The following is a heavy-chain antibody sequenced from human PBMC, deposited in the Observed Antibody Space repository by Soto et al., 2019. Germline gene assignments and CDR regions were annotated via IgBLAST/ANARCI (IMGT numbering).Heavy chain of an antibody. CDR2: IYSGGST. Sequence: EVQLVESGGGLIQPGGSLRLSCVASGFTVSSSYMSWVRQAPGKGLEWVSVIYSGGSTYYADSVKGRFTISRDNSKNTVYLQMNSLRAEDTAVYYCAMTRTRYFDSWGQGTLVTVSS. CDR3: AMTRTRYFDS. J-gene: IGHJ4*02. V-gene: IGHV3-53*01. D-gene: IGHD1-1*01. CDR1: GFTVSSSY.